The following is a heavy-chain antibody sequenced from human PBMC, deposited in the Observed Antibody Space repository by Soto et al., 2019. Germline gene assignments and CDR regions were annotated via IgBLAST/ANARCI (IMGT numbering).Heavy chain of an antibody. J-gene: IGHJ6*03. CDR2: IYYSGST. CDR3: ARGARLGIKPYYYYMDV. CDR1: GGSISSYY. Sequence: PSETLSLTCTVSGGSISSYYWSWIRQPPGKGLEWIGYIYYSGSTNYNPSLKSRVTISVDTSKNQFSLKLSSVTAADTAVYYCARGARLGIKPYYYYMDVWGKGTTVTVSS. V-gene: IGHV4-59*08. D-gene: IGHD2-15*01.